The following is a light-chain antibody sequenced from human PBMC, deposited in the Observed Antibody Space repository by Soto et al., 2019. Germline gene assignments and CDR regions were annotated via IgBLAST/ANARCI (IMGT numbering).Light chain of an antibody. Sequence: EIVLTQSPGTLSLSPGERATLSCRASQSVSSSYLAWYQQKPGQAPRLLIYGASSRATGIPDRFSGSGSGTDFSLTINRLEPEDFAVYYCQHYDSSPQTFGQGTKVEIK. CDR1: QSVSSSY. V-gene: IGKV3-20*01. CDR2: GAS. CDR3: QHYDSSPQT. J-gene: IGKJ1*01.